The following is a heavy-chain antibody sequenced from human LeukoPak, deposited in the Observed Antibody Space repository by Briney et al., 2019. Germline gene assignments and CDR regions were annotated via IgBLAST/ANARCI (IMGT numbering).Heavy chain of an antibody. J-gene: IGHJ4*02. D-gene: IGHD6-6*01. CDR2: INWNGGST. Sequence: GGSLRPSCAASGFTFDDYGMSWVRQAPGKGLEWVSGINWNGGSTGYADSVKGRFTISRDNAKNSLYLQMNSLRAEDTALYYCARVGSSWAFDYWGQGTLVTVSS. V-gene: IGHV3-20*04. CDR3: ARVGSSWAFDY. CDR1: GFTFDDYG.